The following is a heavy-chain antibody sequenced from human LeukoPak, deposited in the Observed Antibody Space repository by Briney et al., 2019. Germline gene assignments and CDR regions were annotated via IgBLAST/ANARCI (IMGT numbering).Heavy chain of an antibody. V-gene: IGHV1-18*01. J-gene: IGHJ4*02. CDR3: ARGRQQLVEY. CDR1: GGTFSSYA. Sequence: ASVKVSCKASGGTFSSYAISWVRQAPGQGLEWMGWISAYNGNTNYAQKLQGRVTMTTDTSTSTAYMELRSLRSEDTAVYYCARGRQQLVEYWGQGTLVTVSS. D-gene: IGHD6-13*01. CDR2: ISAYNGNT.